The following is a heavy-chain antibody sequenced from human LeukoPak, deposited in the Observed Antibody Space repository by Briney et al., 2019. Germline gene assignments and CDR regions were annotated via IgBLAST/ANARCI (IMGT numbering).Heavy chain of an antibody. D-gene: IGHD6-6*01. Sequence: SVKVSCKASGYTFTSYGISWVRQAPGQGLEWMGWISAYNGNTNYAQKLQGRATMTTDTSTSTAYMELRSLRSDDTAVYYCARARASIAARPGTFDYWGQETLVTVSS. V-gene: IGHV1-18*01. J-gene: IGHJ4*02. CDR1: GYTFTSYG. CDR2: ISAYNGNT. CDR3: ARARASIAARPGTFDY.